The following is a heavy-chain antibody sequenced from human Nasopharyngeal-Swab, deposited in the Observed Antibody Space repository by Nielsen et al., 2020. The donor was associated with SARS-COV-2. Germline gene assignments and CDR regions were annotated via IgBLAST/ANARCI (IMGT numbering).Heavy chain of an antibody. D-gene: IGHD3-16*01. Sequence: GESLKISCAASAFTFSNYGIHWVRQAPGKGPEWVAIISFDGSDEYYADSVKGRFNISRDNSKNTLYLEMNSLRPEDTAVYYCAKDHKMDSGGGVGYMDVWGKGTTVTVSS. V-gene: IGHV3-30*18. CDR3: AKDHKMDSGGGVGYMDV. CDR1: AFTFSNYG. J-gene: IGHJ6*03. CDR2: ISFDGSDE.